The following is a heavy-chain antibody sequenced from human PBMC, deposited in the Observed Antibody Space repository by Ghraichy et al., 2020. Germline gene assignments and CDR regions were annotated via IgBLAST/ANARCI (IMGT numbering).Heavy chain of an antibody. CDR3: ARRTGGLHFDV. CDR2: INPSGGGT. Sequence: ASVKVSCKASGYTFTNYYMHWVRQAPGQGLEWMGIINPSGGGTSYAQKFQGRVTMTRDTSTSTVYMEMSSLRSEDTAVYYCARRTGGLHFDVWGRGTLVTVSS. V-gene: IGHV1-46*01. D-gene: IGHD7-27*01. J-gene: IGHJ2*01. CDR1: GYTFTNYY.